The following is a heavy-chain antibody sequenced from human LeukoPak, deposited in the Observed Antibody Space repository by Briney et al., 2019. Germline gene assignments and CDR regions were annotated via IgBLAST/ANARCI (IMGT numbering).Heavy chain of an antibody. Sequence: GGSLRLSCEASGFTFNKYWMSWFRQAPGKGLEWVANIKQDESEKNYVDSVKGRFTISRDNVKNSLYLQMNSLRAEDTAVYYCAKDGGGMVPTYFDYWGQGTLVTVSS. CDR2: IKQDESEK. CDR1: GFTFNKYW. V-gene: IGHV3-7*03. CDR3: AKDGGGMVPTYFDY. J-gene: IGHJ4*02. D-gene: IGHD3-10*01.